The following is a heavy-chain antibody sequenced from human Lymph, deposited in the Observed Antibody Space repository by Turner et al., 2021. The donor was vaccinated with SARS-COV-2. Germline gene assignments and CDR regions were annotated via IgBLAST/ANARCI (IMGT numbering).Heavy chain of an antibody. V-gene: IGHV3-7*01. CDR3: ARMGSSSWYFDY. CDR2: IKQDGSEK. Sequence: EVQLVESGGGVVQPGGSLRLSCAASGFTFSYYWMSWVRQAPGKGLEWVANIKQDGSEKYYVDSVKGRFTISRDNAKNSLLLQMNSLRAEDTAVYYCARMGSSSWYFDYWGQGTLVTVSS. J-gene: IGHJ4*02. D-gene: IGHD1-26*01. CDR1: GFTFSYYW.